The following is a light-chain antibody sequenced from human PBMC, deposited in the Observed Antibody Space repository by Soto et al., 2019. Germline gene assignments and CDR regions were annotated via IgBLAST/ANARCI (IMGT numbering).Light chain of an antibody. J-gene: IGLJ2*01. V-gene: IGLV1-40*01. CDR1: SSNIGAGYA. CDR3: QSYDNSHDWDVI. CDR2: DSD. Sequence: QSVLTQPPSVSGAPGQRVTISCTGSSSNIGAGYAVHWYQQRPGTAPKLLISDSDNSPSGVPDRFSGSQSGTSASLAITGLSGEEAEDYDGQSYDNSHDWDVIFGGGTKLTVL.